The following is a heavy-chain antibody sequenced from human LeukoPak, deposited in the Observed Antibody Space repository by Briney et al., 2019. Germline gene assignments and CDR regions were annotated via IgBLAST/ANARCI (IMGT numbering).Heavy chain of an antibody. CDR3: AKGDNYYDTSGYYHVKALFDY. CDR2: IYSAGTT. D-gene: IGHD3-22*01. V-gene: IGHV3-66*01. Sequence: PGGSLRLSCAASGFTVSDNYISWVRQAPGKGLEWVALIYSAGTTHADSVRGRFTISRDKSKNMLYLQMNSLRAEDTAVYYCAKGDNYYDTSGYYHVKALFDYWGQGALVTVSS. J-gene: IGHJ4*02. CDR1: GFTVSDNY.